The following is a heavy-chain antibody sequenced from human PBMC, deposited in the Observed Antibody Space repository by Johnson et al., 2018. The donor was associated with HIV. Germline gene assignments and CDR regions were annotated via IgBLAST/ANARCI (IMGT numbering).Heavy chain of an antibody. CDR1: GFTFSSYG. CDR2: IKQDGSEK. D-gene: IGHD1-1*01. CDR3: ARGGIIHDAFDI. V-gene: IGHV3-30*03. J-gene: IGHJ3*02. Sequence: QVQLVESGGGVVQPGRSLRLSCAASGFTFSSYGMHWVRQAPAKGLEWVANIKQDGSEKYYVDSVKGRFTISRDNSKNTLYLQMSSLRAEDTAVYYCARGGIIHDAFDIWGQGTMVTVSS.